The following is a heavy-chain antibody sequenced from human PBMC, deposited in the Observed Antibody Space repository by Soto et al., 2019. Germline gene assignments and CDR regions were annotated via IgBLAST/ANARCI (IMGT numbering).Heavy chain of an antibody. CDR3: ARDYYYDSSGAFDP. V-gene: IGHV4-30-4*01. Sequence: PSETLSLTCTVSGGSISSGDYYWSWIRQPPGKGLEWSGYIYYSGSTYYNPSLKSRVTISVHTSKNQFSLKLSSVTAADTAVYYCARDYYYDSSGAFDPSGQGTLVTVSS. CDR1: GGSISSGDYY. D-gene: IGHD3-22*01. J-gene: IGHJ5*02. CDR2: IYYSGST.